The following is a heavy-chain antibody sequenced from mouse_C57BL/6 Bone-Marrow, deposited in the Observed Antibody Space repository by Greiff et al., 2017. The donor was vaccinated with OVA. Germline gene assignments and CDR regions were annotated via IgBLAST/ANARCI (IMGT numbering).Heavy chain of an antibody. CDR1: GYTFTGYW. V-gene: IGHV1-9*01. J-gene: IGHJ3*01. Sequence: QVQLQQSGAELMKPGASVKLSCKATGYTFTGYWIEWVKQRPGHGLEWIGEILPGRGSTNYNEKFKGKATFTADTSSNTAYMQLSSLTTEDSAIYYCAREGLYYGSSYPFAYWGQGTLVTVSA. CDR2: ILPGRGST. CDR3: AREGLYYGSSYPFAY. D-gene: IGHD1-1*01.